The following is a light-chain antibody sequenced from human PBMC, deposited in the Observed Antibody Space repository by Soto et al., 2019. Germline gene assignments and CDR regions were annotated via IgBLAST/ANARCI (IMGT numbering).Light chain of an antibody. CDR3: QQRSNWPPPA. V-gene: IGKV3-11*01. J-gene: IGKJ4*01. CDR2: DAS. CDR1: QSVSSY. Sequence: EIVLTQSPATLSLSPGERATLSCRASQSVSSYLAWYQQKPGQAPRLLIYDASNRATGIPARFSGSGSGTDLPLTISSLEPEDFAVYYCQQRSNWPPPAFGGGTKVEIK.